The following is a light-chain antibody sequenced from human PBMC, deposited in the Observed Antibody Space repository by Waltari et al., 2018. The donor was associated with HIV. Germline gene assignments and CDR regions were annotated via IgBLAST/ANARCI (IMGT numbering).Light chain of an antibody. CDR2: EVS. V-gene: IGLV2-23*02. J-gene: IGLJ1*01. CDR3: CSYAGSTTPLYV. Sequence: QSALTQPASVSGSPGQSITISCTGTSSDVGSSNLVSWYQHHPGKAPKLMIYEVSKRPSGVSNHFSGSKSGNTASLTISGLQAEDEADYYCCSYAGSTTPLYVFGTGTKVTVL. CDR1: SSDVGSSNL.